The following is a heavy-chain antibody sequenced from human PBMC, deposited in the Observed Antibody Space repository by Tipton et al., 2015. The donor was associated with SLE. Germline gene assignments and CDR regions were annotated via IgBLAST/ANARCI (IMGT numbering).Heavy chain of an antibody. V-gene: IGHV4-38-2*01. Sequence: TLSLTCAVSGYSISSGYYWGWIRQPPGKGLEWIGNMYHSGSTYYNPSLKSRVTISVDPSMNQVSLKLSSVTAADTAVYYCARCSSSSKAGYFDYWGQGTLVTVSS. CDR3: ARCSSSSKAGYFDY. CDR2: MYHSGST. J-gene: IGHJ4*02. D-gene: IGHD6-6*01. CDR1: GYSISSGYY.